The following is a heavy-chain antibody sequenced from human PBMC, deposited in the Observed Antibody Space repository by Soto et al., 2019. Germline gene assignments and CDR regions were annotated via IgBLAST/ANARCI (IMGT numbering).Heavy chain of an antibody. D-gene: IGHD3-9*01. Sequence: EVQLLESGGGLVQPGGSLRLACAASGFTFSSYAMSWVRQAPGKGLEWVSAISGSGGSTYYADSVKGRFTISRDNSKNTLYLQMNSLRDEDTAVYYCAKDLAGTRYYDILTGYYSYFDYWGQGTLVTVSS. J-gene: IGHJ4*02. V-gene: IGHV3-23*01. CDR3: AKDLAGTRYYDILTGYYSYFDY. CDR2: ISGSGGST. CDR1: GFTFSSYA.